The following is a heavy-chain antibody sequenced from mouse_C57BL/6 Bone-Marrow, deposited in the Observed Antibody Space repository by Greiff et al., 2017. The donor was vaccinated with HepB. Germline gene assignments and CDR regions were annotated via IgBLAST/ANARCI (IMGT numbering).Heavy chain of an antibody. V-gene: IGHV1-81*01. CDR3: AGCRPWAWFAY. Sequence: VQLQQSGAELARPGASVKLSCKASGYTFTSYGISWVKQRTGQGLEWIGEIYPRSGNTYYNEKFKGKATLTADKSSSTAYMELRSLTSEDSAVYFCAGCRPWAWFAYCGQGTLVTVSA. J-gene: IGHJ3*01. CDR2: IYPRSGNT. D-gene: IGHD4-1*01. CDR1: GYTFTSYG.